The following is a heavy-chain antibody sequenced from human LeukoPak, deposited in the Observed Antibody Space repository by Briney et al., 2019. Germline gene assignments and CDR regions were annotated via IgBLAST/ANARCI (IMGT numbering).Heavy chain of an antibody. CDR1: GFTFSSYA. D-gene: IGHD6-19*01. V-gene: IGHV3-30*04. CDR3: ARSPSIKAVAGSVDY. J-gene: IGHJ4*02. CDR2: ISYDGSNK. Sequence: PGGSLRLSCAASGFTFSSYAMHWVRQAPGKGLEWVAVISYDGSNKYSADSVKGRFTISRDNSKNTLYLQMNSLRVEDTAVYYCARSPSIKAVAGSVDYWGQGTLVTVSS.